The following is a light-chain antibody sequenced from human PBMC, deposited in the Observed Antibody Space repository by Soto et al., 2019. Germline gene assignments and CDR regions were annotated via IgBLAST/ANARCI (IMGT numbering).Light chain of an antibody. V-gene: IGKV3-15*01. CDR3: QQRSNWPPVT. J-gene: IGKJ4*01. Sequence: EIVMTQSPATLSVSPGERATLSCRASQTVSSNLAWYQQKPGQAPRLLIHGASTRATGFPARFSGSGSGTEFALTISSLQSEDFAVYYCQQRSNWPPVTFGGGTKVVIK. CDR1: QTVSSN. CDR2: GAS.